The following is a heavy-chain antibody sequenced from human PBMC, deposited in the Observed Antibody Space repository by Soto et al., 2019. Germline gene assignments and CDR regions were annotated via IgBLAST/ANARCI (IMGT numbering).Heavy chain of an antibody. CDR3: ARDSSDIVVGPAAIEGVRAP. D-gene: IGHD2-2*02. V-gene: IGHV3-11*06. CDR2: ISSSGAST. J-gene: IGHJ5*02. Sequence: QVQLVESGGGLVKPGGSLRLSCAASGFTFSDYYMSWIRQAPGKGLEWISYISSSGASTKYADSVKGRFAISQDNAKNSLYREMNGLRAEDTAVYYCARDSSDIVVGPAAIEGVRAPWGQGILVTVSS. CDR1: GFTFSDYY.